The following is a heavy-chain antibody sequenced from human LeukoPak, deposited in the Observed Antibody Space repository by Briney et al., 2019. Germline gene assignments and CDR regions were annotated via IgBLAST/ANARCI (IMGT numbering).Heavy chain of an antibody. V-gene: IGHV4-34*01. CDR2: INHSGST. Sequence: SETLSLTCAVYGGSLSGYYWSWIRQPPGKGLEWIGEINHSGSTNYNPSLKSRVTISVDTSKNQFSLKLSSVTAADTAVYYCARTHCYYDYVWGSYRPNYFDYWGQGTLVTVSS. CDR1: GGSLSGYY. CDR3: ARTHCYYDYVWGSYRPNYFDY. D-gene: IGHD3-16*02. J-gene: IGHJ4*02.